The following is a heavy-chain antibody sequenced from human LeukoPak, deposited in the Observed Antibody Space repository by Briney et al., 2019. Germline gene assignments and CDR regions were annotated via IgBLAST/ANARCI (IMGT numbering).Heavy chain of an antibody. CDR2: IYTSGST. CDR3: ARHVLGCSGGSCYSWVDY. J-gene: IGHJ4*02. V-gene: IGHV4-4*09. Sequence: SETLSLTCTVSGGSISSYYRSWIRQPPGKGLEWIGYIYTSGSTNHNPSLKSRVTISVDTSKNQFSLKLSSVTAADTAVYYCARHVLGCSGGSCYSWVDYWGQGTLVTVSS. D-gene: IGHD2-15*01. CDR1: GGSISSYY.